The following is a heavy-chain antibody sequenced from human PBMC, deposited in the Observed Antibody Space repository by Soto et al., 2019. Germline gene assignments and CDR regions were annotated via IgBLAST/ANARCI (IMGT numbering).Heavy chain of an antibody. CDR1: GYTFTSYY. CDR2: INPSGGST. D-gene: IGHD2-2*01. J-gene: IGHJ4*02. Sequence: GASVKVSCKASGYTFTSYYMHWVRQAPGQGLEWMGIINPSGGSTSYAQKFQGRVTMTRDTSTSTVYMELSSLRSEDTAVYYCARGSADYCSSTSCSHFDYWGQGTLVTVSS. CDR3: ARGSADYCSSTSCSHFDY. V-gene: IGHV1-46*03.